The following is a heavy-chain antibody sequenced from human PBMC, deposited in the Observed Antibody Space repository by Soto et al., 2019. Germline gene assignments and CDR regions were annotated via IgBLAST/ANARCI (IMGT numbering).Heavy chain of an antibody. CDR3: ARGYSGSYWFDP. CDR1: GGSFSGYY. CDR2: INHSGST. V-gene: IGHV4-34*01. Sequence: SETLSLTCAVYGGSFSGYYWNWIRQPPGKGLEWIGEINHSGSTNYNPSLKSRVTISVDTSKNQFSLKLSSVTAADTAVYYCARGYSGSYWFDPWGQGTLVTVSS. J-gene: IGHJ5*02. D-gene: IGHD1-26*01.